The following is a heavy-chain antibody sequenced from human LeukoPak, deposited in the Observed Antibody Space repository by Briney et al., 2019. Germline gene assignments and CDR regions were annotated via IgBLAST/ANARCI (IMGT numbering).Heavy chain of an antibody. Sequence: PGGSLRLSCSASGFTFSSYAMHWVRRAPGKGLEYVSAISSNGGSTYYADSVKDRFTISRDNSKNTLYLQMNSLRAEDTAVYYCAKPADSSYYFDYWGQGTLVTVSS. CDR3: AKPADSSYYFDY. V-gene: IGHV3-64*04. J-gene: IGHJ4*02. D-gene: IGHD6-13*01. CDR1: GFTFSSYA. CDR2: ISSNGGST.